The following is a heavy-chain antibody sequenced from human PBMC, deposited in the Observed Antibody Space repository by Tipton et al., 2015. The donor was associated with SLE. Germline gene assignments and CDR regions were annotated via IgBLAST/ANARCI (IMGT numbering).Heavy chain of an antibody. J-gene: IGHJ4*02. V-gene: IGHV4-61*02. CDR3: ARTLPDSSGLAFDH. CDR1: GGSISSGTYY. Sequence: TLSLTCTVSGGSISSGTYYWSWIRQPAGKGLEWIGRIFTRGSTNENLSLKSRVTISKDTSKNQFSLNLSSVTAADTAVYYRARTLPDSSGLAFDHWGQGILVTVSS. D-gene: IGHD3-22*01. CDR2: IFTRGST.